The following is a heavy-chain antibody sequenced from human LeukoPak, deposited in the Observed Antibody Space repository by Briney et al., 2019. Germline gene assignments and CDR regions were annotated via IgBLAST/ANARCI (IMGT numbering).Heavy chain of an antibody. J-gene: IGHJ6*02. D-gene: IGHD6-13*01. Sequence: GGSLRLSCAASGFIVSNHYMSWVRQAPGKGLEWVANIKQDGSEKYYVDSVKGRFTISRDNAKNSLYLQMNSLRAEDTAVYYCARELTGKQQLGLYYYYGMDVWGQGTTVTVSS. CDR2: IKQDGSEK. CDR1: GFIVSNHY. CDR3: ARELTGKQQLGLYYYYGMDV. V-gene: IGHV3-7*03.